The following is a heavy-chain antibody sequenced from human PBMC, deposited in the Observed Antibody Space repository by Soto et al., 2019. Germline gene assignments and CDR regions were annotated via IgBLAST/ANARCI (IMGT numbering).Heavy chain of an antibody. CDR1: EGMCSSYA. CDR3: AAHYYGSGSQRGDYYYGMDV. V-gene: IGHV3-23*01. CDR2: ISPTGDNT. D-gene: IGHD3-10*01. Sequence: GGSLRLSCEASEGMCSSYAMSWVRQAPGKGLEWVSTISPTGDNTYYADSVKGRFTISRDNSKNTLYLQMNSLRAEDTAVYYCAAHYYGSGSQRGDYYYGMDVWGQGTKVTVSS. J-gene: IGHJ6*02.